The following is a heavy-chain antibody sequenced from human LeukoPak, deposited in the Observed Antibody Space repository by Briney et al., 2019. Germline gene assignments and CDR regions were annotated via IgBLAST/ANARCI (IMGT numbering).Heavy chain of an antibody. CDR2: ISGSGGYT. Sequence: GGSLRLSCAASGFTVSDYSMSWVRQAPGKGLEWVSAISGSGGYTDYADSVKGRFTIFKDNSKNTLYMRMSSLRAEDTAVYYCAKRRYDSSGHFDSWGQGTLVTVSS. CDR3: AKRRYDSSGHFDS. CDR1: GFTVSDYS. J-gene: IGHJ4*02. V-gene: IGHV3-23*01. D-gene: IGHD3-22*01.